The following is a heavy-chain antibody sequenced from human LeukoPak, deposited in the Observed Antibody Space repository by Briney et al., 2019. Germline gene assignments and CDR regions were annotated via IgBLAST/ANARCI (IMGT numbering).Heavy chain of an antibody. CDR2: IRSKAYGGTT. CDR3: TRQNYYFDY. CDR1: GFTFSNYA. Sequence: PGGSLRLSCAASGFTFSNYAMSWVRQAPGKGLEWVGFIRSKAYGGTTECAASVKGRFTISRDDSKSIAYLQMNSLKTEDTAVYYCTRQNYYFDYWGQGTLVTVSS. J-gene: IGHJ4*02. V-gene: IGHV3-49*04. D-gene: IGHD1-7*01.